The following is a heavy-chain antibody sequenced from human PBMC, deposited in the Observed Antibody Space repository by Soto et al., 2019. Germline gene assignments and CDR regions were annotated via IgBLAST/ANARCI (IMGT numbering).Heavy chain of an antibody. CDR2: ISHSGIT. CDR1: GGSITRANW. J-gene: IGHJ5*02. V-gene: IGHV4-4*02. CDR3: ARVLRGWFDP. Sequence: PSETLSLTCAVSGGSITRANWWTWVRQPPGGGLEWIGEISHSGITNYKASLKSRVTMSVDKTKNDVSLKLTSVTAADTAVYYCARVLRGWFDPWGQGTPVTVSS.